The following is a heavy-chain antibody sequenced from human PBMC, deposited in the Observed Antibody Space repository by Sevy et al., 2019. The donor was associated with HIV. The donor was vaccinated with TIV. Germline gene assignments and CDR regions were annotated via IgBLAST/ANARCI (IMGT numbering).Heavy chain of an antibody. J-gene: IGHJ4*02. CDR3: VREGLGGYSYSLDC. Sequence: GGSLRLSCAASGFSFSSYWMSWVRQAPGKGLEWVATMKHDGTEKDYVDSVKGRFTISRDNTKSSLFLQMNSLSAEDTAVYYCVREGLGGYSYSLDCWGQGTLVTVCS. CDR2: MKHDGTEK. CDR1: GFSFSSYW. V-gene: IGHV3-7*01. D-gene: IGHD5-18*01.